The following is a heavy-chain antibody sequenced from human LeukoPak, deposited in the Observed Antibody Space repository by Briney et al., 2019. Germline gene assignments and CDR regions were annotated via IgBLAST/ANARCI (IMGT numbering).Heavy chain of an antibody. Sequence: GGSLRLSCAASGFTFSSYGMSWVRQAPGKGLEWVSAISGSGGSTYYADSVKGRFTISRDNSKNTLYLQMNSLRAEDTAVYYCANYRSRFGESNPQYFDYWGQGTLVTVSS. CDR1: GFTFSSYG. J-gene: IGHJ4*02. CDR2: ISGSGGST. CDR3: ANYRSRFGESNPQYFDY. D-gene: IGHD3-10*01. V-gene: IGHV3-23*01.